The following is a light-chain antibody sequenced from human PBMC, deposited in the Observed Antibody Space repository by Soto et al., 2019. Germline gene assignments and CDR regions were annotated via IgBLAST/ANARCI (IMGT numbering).Light chain of an antibody. Sequence: AIQLTQSPSSLSASVGDRVTITCRASQDIRGALAWYQQKPGKAPKMLIYDVSTLESGVPLWFSGSSSGTDFTLTISSLQPVDFATYYCQQFNSYPITFGQGTRLEIK. CDR1: QDIRGA. CDR2: DVS. CDR3: QQFNSYPIT. V-gene: IGKV1-13*02. J-gene: IGKJ5*01.